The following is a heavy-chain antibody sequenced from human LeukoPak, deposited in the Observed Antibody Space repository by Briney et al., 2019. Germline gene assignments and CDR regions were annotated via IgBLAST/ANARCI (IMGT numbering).Heavy chain of an antibody. V-gene: IGHV1-2*06. J-gene: IGHJ4*02. Sequence: GASVKVSCKASGYTFTGYYMHWVRQAPGQGLEWMGRINPNSGGTNYAQKFQGRVTMTRDTSISTAYMELSRLRSDDTAVYYCAREYYDYVWGSYRRPDYFDYWGQGTLVTV. CDR2: INPNSGGT. D-gene: IGHD3-16*02. CDR1: GYTFTGYY. CDR3: AREYYDYVWGSYRRPDYFDY.